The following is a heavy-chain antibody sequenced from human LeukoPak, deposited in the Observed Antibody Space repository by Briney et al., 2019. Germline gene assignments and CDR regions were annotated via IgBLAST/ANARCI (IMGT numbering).Heavy chain of an antibody. D-gene: IGHD6-13*01. CDR3: ASEEMAAAGYFDY. CDR1: GFTFSSYG. V-gene: IGHV3-30*03. J-gene: IGHJ4*02. CDR2: ISYDGSNK. Sequence: GGSLRLSCAASGFTFSSYGMHWVRQAPGKGLEWVAVISYDGSNKYYADSVKGRFTISRDNSKNTLYLQMNSLRAEDTAVYYCASEEMAAAGYFDYWGQGTLVTVSS.